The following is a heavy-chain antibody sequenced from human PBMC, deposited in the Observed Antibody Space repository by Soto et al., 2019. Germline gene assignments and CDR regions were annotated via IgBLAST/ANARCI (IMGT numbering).Heavy chain of an antibody. J-gene: IGHJ6*02. CDR1: GFTFSSYS. CDR3: ARSGRYIYGMDV. Sequence: PGGSLRLSCAASGFTFSSYSMNWVRQAPGKGLEWVSSISSSSSYIYYADSVKGRFTISRDNAKNSLYLQMNSLRAEDTAVYYCARSGRYIYGMDVWGQGTTVTVSS. D-gene: IGHD1-26*01. V-gene: IGHV3-21*01. CDR2: ISSSSSYI.